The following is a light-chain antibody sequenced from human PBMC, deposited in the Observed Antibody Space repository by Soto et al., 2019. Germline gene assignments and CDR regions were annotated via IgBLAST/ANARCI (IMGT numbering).Light chain of an antibody. J-gene: IGKJ1*01. Sequence: PGERATLSCRASQSLTTRYLAWYQQKPGQAPRLLIYDASTRATGIPARFSGSGSGTEFTLTISGLQSEDFAVYYCQQYNNWPPWTFGQGTKVEIK. CDR3: QQYNNWPPWT. V-gene: IGKV3-15*01. CDR1: QSLTTRY. CDR2: DAS.